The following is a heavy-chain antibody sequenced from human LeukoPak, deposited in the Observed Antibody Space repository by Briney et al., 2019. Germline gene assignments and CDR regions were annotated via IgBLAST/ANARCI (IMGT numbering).Heavy chain of an antibody. Sequence: SETLSLTCTVSGGSISSGDYYWSWIRQPPGKGLEWIGYIYYSGSTYYNPSLKSRITISVDTSKNQFSLKLSSVTAADTAVYYCARHHSPLYYDILTGQTDYWGQGTLVTVSS. J-gene: IGHJ4*02. CDR3: ARHHSPLYYDILTGQTDY. CDR1: GGSISSGDYY. D-gene: IGHD3-9*01. V-gene: IGHV4-30-4*01. CDR2: IYYSGST.